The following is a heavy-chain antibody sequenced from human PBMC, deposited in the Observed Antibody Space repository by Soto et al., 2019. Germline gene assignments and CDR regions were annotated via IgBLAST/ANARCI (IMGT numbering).Heavy chain of an antibody. CDR2: INSDGTNT. J-gene: IGHJ3*02. V-gene: IGHV3-74*01. CDR3: ARDLVAKDAFDI. CDR1: GFTLSSFW. Sequence: EVQLVESGGGLVQPGGSLRLSCAASGFTLSSFWIHWFRQAPGKGLVWVSRINSDGTNTRYADSVRGRFTISRDNAKNTLCLQMSSLGAAGTAVYYCARDLVAKDAFDIWGQGTMVTVSS. D-gene: IGHD2-8*02.